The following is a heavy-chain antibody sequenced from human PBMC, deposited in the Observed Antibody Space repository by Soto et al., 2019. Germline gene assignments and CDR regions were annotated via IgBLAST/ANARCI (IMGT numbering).Heavy chain of an antibody. Sequence: QVHLVQSGGELQKPGASVKVSCKASGYSFSDFGITWVRQAPGQGLEWMGWISGKNANTNYAQKVHGSVTLTENTSTSTAYMEMRALTSDDTGISYCARSDYYEDTGTFENGDQGTPVTVSS. CDR3: ARSDYYEDTGTFEN. CDR1: GYSFSDFG. CDR2: ISGKNANT. J-gene: IGHJ4*02. V-gene: IGHV1-18*04. D-gene: IGHD4-17*01.